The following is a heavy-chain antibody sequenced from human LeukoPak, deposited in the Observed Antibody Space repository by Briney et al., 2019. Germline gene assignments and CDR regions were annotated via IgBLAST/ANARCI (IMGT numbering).Heavy chain of an antibody. Sequence: GGSLRLSCAASGFTFSSYAMSWVRQAPGKGLEWVSSISGSGGNTYYADSVKGRFTISRDNSKNTLYLQMNSLGAEDTAVYYCAKGSRGSPYTSSDYWGQGTLVTVSS. CDR3: AKGSRGSPYTSSDY. CDR1: GFTFSSYA. V-gene: IGHV3-23*01. D-gene: IGHD1-26*01. CDR2: ISGSGGNT. J-gene: IGHJ4*02.